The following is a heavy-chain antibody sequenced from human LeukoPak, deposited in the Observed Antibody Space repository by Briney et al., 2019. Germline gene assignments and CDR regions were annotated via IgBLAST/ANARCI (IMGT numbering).Heavy chain of an antibody. V-gene: IGHV4-59*01. Sequence: SETLSLTRTVSGGSISSYYWSWIRHPPGKGLEWIGYIYYSGSTNYNPSLKSRVTISVDTSKNQFSLKLSSVTAADTAVYYCARAYSSYTPSDYWGQGTLVTVSS. CDR3: ARAYSSYTPSDY. CDR2: IYYSGST. D-gene: IGHD6-6*01. J-gene: IGHJ4*02. CDR1: GGSISSYY.